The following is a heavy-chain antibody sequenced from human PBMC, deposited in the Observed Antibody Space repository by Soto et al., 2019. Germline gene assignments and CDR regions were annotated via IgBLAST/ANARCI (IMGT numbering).Heavy chain of an antibody. CDR1: GYTFTGYY. V-gene: IGHV1-2*02. CDR2: INPNSGGT. Sequence: GASVKVSCKASGYTFTGYYMHWVRQAPGQGLEWMGWINPNSGGTNYAQKFQGRVTMTRDTSISTAYMELSRLRSDDTAVYYCARAGEIVVYYGMDVWGQGTTVTVSS. CDR3: ARAGEIVVYYGMDV. J-gene: IGHJ6*02. D-gene: IGHD2-2*01.